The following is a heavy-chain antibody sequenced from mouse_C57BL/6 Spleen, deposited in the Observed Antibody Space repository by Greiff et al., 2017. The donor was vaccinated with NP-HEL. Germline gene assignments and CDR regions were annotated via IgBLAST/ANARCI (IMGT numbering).Heavy chain of an antibody. CDR3: ARSRTAQATFAMDY. D-gene: IGHD3-2*02. V-gene: IGHV1-82*01. CDR2: IYPGDGDT. CDR1: GYAFSSSW. Sequence: VQLQQSGPELVKPGASVKISCKASGYAFSSSWMNWVKQRPGKGLEWIGRIYPGDGDTNYNGKFKGKATLTADKSSSTAYMQLSRLTSEDSAVYFCARSRTAQATFAMDYWGQGTSVTVSS. J-gene: IGHJ4*01.